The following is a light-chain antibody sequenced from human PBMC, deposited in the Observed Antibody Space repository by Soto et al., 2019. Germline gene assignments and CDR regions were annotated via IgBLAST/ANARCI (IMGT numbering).Light chain of an antibody. J-gene: IGLJ2*01. Sequence: QSVLTQPPSVSAAPGQMLTISCSGSSSNIGNNYVFWYQQFPGTAPKLLIYDNSKRPSGIPDRFSGSKSGTSATLGITGLQTGDEADYYCGTWDSSLSAVVFGGGTKVTVL. CDR1: SSNIGNNY. V-gene: IGLV1-51*01. CDR3: GTWDSSLSAVV. CDR2: DNS.